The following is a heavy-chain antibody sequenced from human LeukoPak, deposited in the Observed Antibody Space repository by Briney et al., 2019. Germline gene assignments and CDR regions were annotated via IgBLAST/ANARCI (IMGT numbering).Heavy chain of an antibody. Sequence: GGSLRLSCAASGFTFSSYAMSRVRQAPGKGLEWVSAISGSGGSTYYADSVKGRFTISRDNSKNTLYLQMNSLGAEDTAVYYCAKLTSGSGSSALFDYWGQGTLVTVSS. CDR2: ISGSGGST. V-gene: IGHV3-23*01. D-gene: IGHD3-10*01. CDR3: AKLTSGSGSSALFDY. CDR1: GFTFSSYA. J-gene: IGHJ4*02.